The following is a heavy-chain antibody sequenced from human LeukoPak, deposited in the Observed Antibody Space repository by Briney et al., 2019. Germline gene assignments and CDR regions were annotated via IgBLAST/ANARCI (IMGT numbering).Heavy chain of an antibody. CDR1: GYTFTSYY. J-gene: IGHJ4*02. D-gene: IGHD2-2*01. V-gene: IGHV1-46*01. CDR2: INPSGGST. Sequence: ASVNVSCKASGYTFTSYYMHWVRQAPGQGLEWMGIINPSGGSTSYAQKFQGRVTMTRDTSTSTVYMELSSLRSEDTAVYYCARETVGGGLYHPPLGYWGQGTLVTVSS. CDR3: ARETVGGGLYHPPLGY.